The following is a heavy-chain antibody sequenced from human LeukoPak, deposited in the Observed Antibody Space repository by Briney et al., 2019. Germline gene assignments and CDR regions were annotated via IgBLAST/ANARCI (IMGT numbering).Heavy chain of an antibody. Sequence: ASVKVSCKASGYTFTSYAMHWVRQAPGQRLEWMGWINAGNGNTKYSQKFQGRVTITRDTSASTAYMELSSLGSEDTAVYYCARGFRDCSSTSCYNRSYFDYWGQGTLVTVSS. CDR2: INAGNGNT. CDR1: GYTFTSYA. J-gene: IGHJ4*02. CDR3: ARGFRDCSSTSCYNRSYFDY. V-gene: IGHV1-3*01. D-gene: IGHD2-2*02.